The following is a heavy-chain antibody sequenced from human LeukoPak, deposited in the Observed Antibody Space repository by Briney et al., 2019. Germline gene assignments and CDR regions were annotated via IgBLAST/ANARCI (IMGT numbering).Heavy chain of an antibody. V-gene: IGHV3-48*02. D-gene: IGHD6-19*01. CDR3: ARKRAVED. CDR2: ISSTSSTI. Sequence: GGSLRLSCAASGFTFSSYTMNWVRQAPGKGLEWVSSISSTSSTIYYADSVKGRFTISRDNAKDSLYLQMNSLRDEDTAVYYCARKRAVEDWGQGPLVRVSS. J-gene: IGHJ4*02. CDR1: GFTFSSYT.